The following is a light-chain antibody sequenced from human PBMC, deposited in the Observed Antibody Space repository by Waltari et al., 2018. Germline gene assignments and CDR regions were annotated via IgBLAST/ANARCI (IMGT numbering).Light chain of an antibody. V-gene: IGKV3-20*01. CDR3: QHYLRLPVA. CDR2: GAS. CDR1: QSVGRT. Sequence: EIVLTQSPGTLSLSPEERAIVSCRARQSVGRTLAWYQQKPGQAPRLLIYGASNRATGIPDRFIGSGSGTEFSLTISGLEPEDSAVYYCQHYLRLPVAFGQGTKVEIK. J-gene: IGKJ1*01.